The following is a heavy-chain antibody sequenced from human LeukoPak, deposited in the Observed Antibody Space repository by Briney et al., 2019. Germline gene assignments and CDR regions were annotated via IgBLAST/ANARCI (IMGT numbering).Heavy chain of an antibody. J-gene: IGHJ4*02. CDR2: IWYDGSNK. CDR1: GFTFSSYV. Sequence: GRSLRLSCAASGFTFSSYVMHWVRQAPGKRLEWVAVIWYDGSNKYYADSVKGRFAISRDNSKNTLYLQMNSLRAEDTAVYYCARRDTVTAFDYWGQGTLVTVSS. V-gene: IGHV3-33*01. D-gene: IGHD2-21*02. CDR3: ARRDTVTAFDY.